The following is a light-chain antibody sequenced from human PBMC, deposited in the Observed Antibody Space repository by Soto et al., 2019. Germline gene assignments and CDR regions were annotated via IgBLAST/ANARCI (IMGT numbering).Light chain of an antibody. V-gene: IGKV1-39*01. CDR2: AAS. CDR1: QSISSY. CDR3: QQYNSYSLLT. Sequence: DIQMIQSPSSLSASVGDRVTITCRASQSISSYLNWYQQKPGKAPKLLIYAASSLQSGVPSRFSGSGSGTDFTLTISSLQPDDFATYYCQQYNSYSLLTFGGGTKVDIK. J-gene: IGKJ4*01.